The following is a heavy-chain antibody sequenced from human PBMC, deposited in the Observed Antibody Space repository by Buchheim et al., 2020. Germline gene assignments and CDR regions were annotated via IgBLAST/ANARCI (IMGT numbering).Heavy chain of an antibody. V-gene: IGHV4-31*03. CDR3: ARERISGYDSHYYYGMDV. J-gene: IGHJ6*02. CDR2: IYYSGST. CDR1: GGSISSGGYY. Sequence: QVQLQQWGAGLLKPSETLSLTCTVSGGSISSGGYYWSWIRQHPGKGLEWIGYIYYSGSTYYNPSLKSRVTISVDTSKKQFSLKLSSVTAADTAVYYCARERISGYDSHYYYGMDVWGQGTT. D-gene: IGHD5-12*01.